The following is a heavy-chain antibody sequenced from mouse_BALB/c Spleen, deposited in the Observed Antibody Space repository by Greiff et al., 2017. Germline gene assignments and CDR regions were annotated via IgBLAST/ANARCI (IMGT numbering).Heavy chain of an antibody. V-gene: IGHV6-6*02. CDR2: IRLKSNNYAT. D-gene: IGHD1-2*01. Sequence: EVKVEESGGGLVQPGGSMKLSCVASGFTFSNYWMNWVRQSPEKGLEWVAEIRLKSNNYATHYAESVKGRFTISRDDSKSSVYLQMNNLRAEDTGIYYCTLLRLRYFDVWGAGTTVTVSS. CDR1: GFTFSNYW. CDR3: TLLRLRYFDV. J-gene: IGHJ1*01.